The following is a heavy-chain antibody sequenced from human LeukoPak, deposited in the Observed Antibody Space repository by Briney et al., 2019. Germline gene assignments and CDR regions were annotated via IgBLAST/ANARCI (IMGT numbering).Heavy chain of an antibody. Sequence: GGSLRLSCAASGFTFSSYAMHWVRQAPGKGLEWVAVISYDASNKYYADSVKGRFTISRDNSKNTLYLQMNGLRAEDTAVYYCARGIVVVVAATSNWFDPWGQGTLVTVSS. CDR2: ISYDASNK. J-gene: IGHJ5*02. CDR3: ARGIVVVVAATSNWFDP. D-gene: IGHD2-15*01. CDR1: GFTFSSYA. V-gene: IGHV3-30*04.